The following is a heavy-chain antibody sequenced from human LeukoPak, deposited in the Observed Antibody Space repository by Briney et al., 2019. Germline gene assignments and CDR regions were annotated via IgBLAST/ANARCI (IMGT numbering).Heavy chain of an antibody. D-gene: IGHD3-3*01. CDR3: ARSFGVVLDY. V-gene: IGHV4-61*02. CDR1: GGSISSGSYY. Sequence: PSETLSLTCTVSGGSISSGSYYWSWIRQPAGKGLEWIGRIYTSGSTNYNPSLKSRVTISVDSSKNQFSLKLSSVTAADTAVYYCARSFGVVLDYWGQGTLSPSPQ. CDR2: IYTSGST. J-gene: IGHJ4*02.